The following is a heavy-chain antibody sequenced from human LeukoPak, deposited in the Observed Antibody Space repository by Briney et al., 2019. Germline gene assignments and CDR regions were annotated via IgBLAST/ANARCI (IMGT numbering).Heavy chain of an antibody. CDR1: GGSISSYY. CDR3: ASSRWYYYMDV. CDR2: IYYSGST. D-gene: IGHD2-15*01. V-gene: IGHV4-59*01. J-gene: IGHJ6*03. Sequence: PSETLSLTCTVSGGSISSYYWSWIRQPPGKGLEWIGYIYYSGSTNYNPSLKSRVTISVDTSKNQFSLKLSSVTAAGTAVYYCASSRWYYYMDVWGKGTTVTVSS.